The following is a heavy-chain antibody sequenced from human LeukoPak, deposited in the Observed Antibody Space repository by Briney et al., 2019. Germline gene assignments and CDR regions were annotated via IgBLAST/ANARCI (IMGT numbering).Heavy chain of an antibody. D-gene: IGHD5-12*01. Sequence: SETLSLTCAVYGGSFSGYYWSWIRQPPGKGLEWIGYIYYSGSTNYNPSLKSRVTISVDTSKNQFSLKLSSVTAADTAVYYCASSGPLYYFDYWGQGTLVTVSS. J-gene: IGHJ4*02. CDR1: GGSFSGYY. CDR3: ASSGPLYYFDY. V-gene: IGHV4-59*01. CDR2: IYYSGST.